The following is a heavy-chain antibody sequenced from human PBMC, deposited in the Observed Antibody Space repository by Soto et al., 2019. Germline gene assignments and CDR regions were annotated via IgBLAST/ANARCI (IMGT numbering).Heavy chain of an antibody. CDR1: GGSISSGGYY. J-gene: IGHJ4*02. V-gene: IGHV4-31*03. Sequence: NPSETLSLTCTVSGGSISSGGYYWSWIRQHPGKGLEWIGYIYYSGSTYYNPSLKSRVTISVDTSKNQFSLKLSSVTAADTAVYYCARLIFGVVIIPPYFDYWGQGTLVTVSS. D-gene: IGHD3-3*01. CDR3: ARLIFGVVIIPPYFDY. CDR2: IYYSGST.